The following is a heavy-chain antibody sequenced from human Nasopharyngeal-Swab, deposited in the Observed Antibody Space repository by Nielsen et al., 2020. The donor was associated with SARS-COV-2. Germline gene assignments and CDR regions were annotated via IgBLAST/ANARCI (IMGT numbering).Heavy chain of an antibody. J-gene: IGHJ4*02. Sequence: SVKVSCKASGFTFTSSAVQWVRQARGQRLEWIGWIVVGSGNTNYAQKFQERVTITRDMSTSTAYMELSSLRSEDTAVYYCAAEMDRYYYDSSGYYEGYWGQGTLVTVSS. CDR3: AAEMDRYYYDSSGYYEGY. CDR2: IVVGSGNT. CDR1: GFTFTSSA. V-gene: IGHV1-58*01. D-gene: IGHD3-22*01.